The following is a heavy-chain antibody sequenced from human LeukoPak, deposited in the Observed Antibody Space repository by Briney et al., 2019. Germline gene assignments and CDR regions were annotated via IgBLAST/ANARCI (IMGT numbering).Heavy chain of an antibody. J-gene: IGHJ4*02. CDR1: GVSFSGYY. Sequence: SETLSLTCAVYGVSFSGYYWSWIRQPPGKGLEWIGEIIHSGSTNYNPSLKSRVTISVDTSKNQFSLKLSSVTAADTAVYYCARILTYYYDSGGYRFDYWGQGTLVTVSS. CDR3: ARILTYYYDSGGYRFDY. CDR2: IIHSGST. D-gene: IGHD3-22*01. V-gene: IGHV4-34*12.